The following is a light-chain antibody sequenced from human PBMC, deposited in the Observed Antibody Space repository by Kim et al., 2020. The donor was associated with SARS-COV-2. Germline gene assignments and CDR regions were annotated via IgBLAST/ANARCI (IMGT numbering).Light chain of an antibody. CDR1: NIGSKS. Sequence: PGKTARITCGRNNIGSKSVHWYQQQPGQAPVLVIYYDSDRPSGIPERFSGSNSGNTATLTISRVEAGDEADYFCQVWDSSSDHVVFGGGTQLTVL. J-gene: IGLJ2*01. CDR2: YDS. CDR3: QVWDSSSDHVV. V-gene: IGLV3-21*04.